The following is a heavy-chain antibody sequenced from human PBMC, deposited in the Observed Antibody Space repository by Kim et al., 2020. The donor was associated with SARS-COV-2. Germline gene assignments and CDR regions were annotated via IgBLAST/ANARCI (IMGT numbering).Heavy chain of an antibody. Sequence: QKFQGRVTITADESTSTAYMELSSLRSEDTAVYYCARTIGAVAAPYYFDYWGQGTLVTVSS. D-gene: IGHD2-15*01. CDR3: ARTIGAVAAPYYFDY. J-gene: IGHJ4*02. V-gene: IGHV1-69*01.